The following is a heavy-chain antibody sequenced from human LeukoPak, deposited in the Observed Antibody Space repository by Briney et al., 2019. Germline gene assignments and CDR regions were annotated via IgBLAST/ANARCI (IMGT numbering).Heavy chain of an antibody. CDR1: AAPITSYY. Sequence: KPSETLSLTCTVSAAPITSYYWSWIRQPPGKGLEWIGYIYYSGSTNYNPSLKSRVAISVDTSKNQVSLRLSSVTAADTAVYYCARGGSIVGATPHDASDIWGQGTVVTVS. J-gene: IGHJ3*02. V-gene: IGHV4-59*01. CDR2: IYYSGST. D-gene: IGHD1-26*01. CDR3: ARGGSIVGATPHDASDI.